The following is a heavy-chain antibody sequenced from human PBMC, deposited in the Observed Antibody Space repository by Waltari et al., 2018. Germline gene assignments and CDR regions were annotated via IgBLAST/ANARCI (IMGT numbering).Heavy chain of an antibody. J-gene: IGHJ5*02. Sequence: EVQLLESGGGLVQPGGSLTLSCVVSGFTLNNYAMSWVRQVPGKGLEWVSAIGASGKTYYADSVKGRFTSSKDSSKNTLYLQMNSLRVEDTAVYYCAKEVWQQLVRMVGWFDPWGQGTLVTVSS. CDR2: IGASGKT. CDR1: GFTLNNYA. CDR3: AKEVWQQLVRMVGWFDP. V-gene: IGHV3-23*01. D-gene: IGHD6-13*01.